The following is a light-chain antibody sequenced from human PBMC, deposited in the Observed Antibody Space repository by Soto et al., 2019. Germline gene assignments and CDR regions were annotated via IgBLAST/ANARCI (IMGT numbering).Light chain of an antibody. Sequence: QSVLTQPASVSASPGQSITISCTGTSSDVGGYNYVSWYQQHPGKAPKLMIYDVSNRPSGVSNRFSGSKSGNTASLTISGLQAEDEADYYCSSYTSSSTLGFGTGTKLTVL. CDR3: SSYTSSSTLG. CDR2: DVS. CDR1: SSDVGGYNY. V-gene: IGLV2-14*01. J-gene: IGLJ1*01.